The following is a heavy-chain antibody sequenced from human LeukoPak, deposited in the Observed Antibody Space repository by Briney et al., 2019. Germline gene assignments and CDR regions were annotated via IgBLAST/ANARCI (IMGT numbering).Heavy chain of an antibody. Sequence: ASVKVSCKASGYTFTGYYMHWVRQAPGQGLEWMGWINPNSGGTNYAQKFQGRVTMTRDTSINTAYMELSRLRSDDTAVYYCARGPPYSSSWYKIEFDYWGQGTLVTVSS. CDR3: ARGPPYSSSWYKIEFDY. J-gene: IGHJ4*02. CDR2: INPNSGGT. D-gene: IGHD6-13*01. V-gene: IGHV1-2*02. CDR1: GYTFTGYY.